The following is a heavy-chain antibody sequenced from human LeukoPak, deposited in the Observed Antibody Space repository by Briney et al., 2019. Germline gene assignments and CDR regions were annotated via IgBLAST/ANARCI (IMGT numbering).Heavy chain of an antibody. CDR2: INHSGST. CDR3: ARDWEMPTINYFDY. Sequence: SETLSLTCAVYGGSFSGYYWSWIRQPPGKGLEWIGEINHSGSTSYNPSLKSRVTISVDTSKNQFSLKLSSVTAADTAVYYCARDWEMPTINYFDYWGQGTLVTVSS. CDR1: GGSFSGYY. J-gene: IGHJ4*02. V-gene: IGHV4-34*01. D-gene: IGHD5-24*01.